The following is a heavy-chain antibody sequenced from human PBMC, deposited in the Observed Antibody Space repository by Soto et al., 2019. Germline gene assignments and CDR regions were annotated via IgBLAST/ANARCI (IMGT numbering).Heavy chain of an antibody. J-gene: IGHJ4*02. CDR3: ARFSHYYFSSGYYYESPTYYFDY. Sequence: ASVKVSCKASGYTFTSYYMHWVRQAPGQGLEWMGIINPSGGSTSYAQKFQGRVTMTRDTSTSTVYMELSSLRSEDTALYYCARFSHYYFSSGYYYESPTYYFDYWGQGTLVTVSS. CDR1: GYTFTSYY. V-gene: IGHV1-46*01. D-gene: IGHD3-22*01. CDR2: INPSGGST.